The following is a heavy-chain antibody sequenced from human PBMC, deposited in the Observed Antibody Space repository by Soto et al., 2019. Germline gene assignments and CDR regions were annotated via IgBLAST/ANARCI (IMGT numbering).Heavy chain of an antibody. CDR3: AKDLSASANSYHAMDV. CDR2: ISFDGATK. D-gene: IGHD6-25*01. J-gene: IGHJ6*02. CDR1: EFTFSPYP. V-gene: IGHV3-30*09. Sequence: QEQLVESGGGVVQPGRPLRLSCAASEFTFSPYPMHWVRQAPGKGLEWVAVISFDGATKYYADSVKGRFAISRDNSMNTLYLQMNSLRTEDTAVYYCAKDLSASANSYHAMDVWGPGAKVTVSS.